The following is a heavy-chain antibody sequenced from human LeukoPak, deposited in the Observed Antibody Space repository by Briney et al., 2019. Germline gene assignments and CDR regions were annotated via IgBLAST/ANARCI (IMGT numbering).Heavy chain of an antibody. Sequence: PGGSLRLSCAASGFTFSILDMSWVRQAPGKGLEWVSAISGNGGRTYYADSVKGRFTISRDNSKNTLYLQMNSLRAEDTAVYYCAKDIEWELPRAFDIWGQGTMVTVSS. CDR2: ISGNGGRT. CDR1: GFTFSILD. D-gene: IGHD1-26*01. V-gene: IGHV3-23*01. J-gene: IGHJ3*02. CDR3: AKDIEWELPRAFDI.